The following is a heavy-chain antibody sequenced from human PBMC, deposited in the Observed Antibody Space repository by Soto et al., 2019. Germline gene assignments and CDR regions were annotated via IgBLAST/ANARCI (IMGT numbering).Heavy chain of an antibody. Sequence: QVQLVQSGTGVKTPGASVKVSCKTSGYTFTTYGITWVRQAPGQGLEWVGWISTYNGNTNYAQKHQGRVTMNTDPSTTPAHMALRSLTPAATAVYYCARVGPGVYSGATFDYWRQGTLVTVSS. CDR2: ISTYNGNT. CDR3: ARVGPGVYSGATFDY. CDR1: GYTFTTYG. J-gene: IGHJ4*02. D-gene: IGHD1-26*01. V-gene: IGHV1-18*01.